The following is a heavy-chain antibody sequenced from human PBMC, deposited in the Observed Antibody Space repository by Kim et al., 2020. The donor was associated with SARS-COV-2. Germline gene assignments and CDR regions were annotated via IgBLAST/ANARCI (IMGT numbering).Heavy chain of an antibody. CDR1: GGSFSGYY. V-gene: IGHV4-34*01. CDR3: ARGLGDMAS. CDR2: INHTGST. D-gene: IGHD4-17*01. J-gene: IGHJ4*02. Sequence: SETLSLTCAVYGGSFSGYYWSWIRQPPGKGLEWVGEINHTGSTNYNPSLKSRVTISVDTSKNHFSLKLNSVTAADTAVYYCARGLGDMASWGQGTLATVS.